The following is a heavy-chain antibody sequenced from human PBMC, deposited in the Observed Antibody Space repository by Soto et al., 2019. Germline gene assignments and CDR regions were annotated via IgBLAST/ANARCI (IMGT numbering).Heavy chain of an antibody. CDR1: GYTFPSYG. V-gene: IGHV1-18*01. Sequence: ASVKVSCKASGYTFPSYGISWVRQAPGQGLEWMGWISAYNGNTNYAQKLQGRVTMTTDTSTSTAYMELRSLRSDDTAVYYCARVLILDDFWSGYFPFDYWGQGTLVTVSS. CDR2: ISAYNGNT. CDR3: ARVLILDDFWSGYFPFDY. J-gene: IGHJ4*02. D-gene: IGHD3-3*01.